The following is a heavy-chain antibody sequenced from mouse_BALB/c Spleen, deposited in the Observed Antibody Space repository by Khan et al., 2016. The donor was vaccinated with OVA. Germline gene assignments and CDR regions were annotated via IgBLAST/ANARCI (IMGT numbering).Heavy chain of an antibody. D-gene: IGHD2-1*01. V-gene: IGHV9-3-1*01. J-gene: IGHJ2*01. CDR3: ARGNRDFDY. Sequence: QIQLVQSGPELKKPGETVKISCKASGYSFTNYVMNWVKQAPGKGLKWMGWINTYIGEPTYSDDFKGRFAFSLETSASTAYLQINNLKNEETATYFCARGNRDFDYWGQGTTLTVSS. CDR2: INTYIGEP. CDR1: GYSFTNYV.